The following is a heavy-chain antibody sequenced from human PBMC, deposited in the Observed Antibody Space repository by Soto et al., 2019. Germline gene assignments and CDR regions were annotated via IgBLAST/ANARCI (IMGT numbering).Heavy chain of an antibody. J-gene: IGHJ5*01. Sequence: SETLSLTCTVSGASISSSVSYWTWIRQHPGKGLQWIGYIYYSGSTYYNPSLAGRLTISLDTSQSQFSLHLNSVTAADTAVYYCARAEGDYADYGSWGHGVLVTVSS. CDR1: GASISSSVSY. V-gene: IGHV4-31*03. CDR2: IYYSGST. CDR3: ARAEGDYADYGS. D-gene: IGHD4-17*01.